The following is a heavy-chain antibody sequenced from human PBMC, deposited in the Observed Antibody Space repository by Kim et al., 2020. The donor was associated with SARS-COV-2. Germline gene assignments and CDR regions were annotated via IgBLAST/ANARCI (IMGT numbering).Heavy chain of an antibody. J-gene: IGHJ1*01. Sequence: GGSLRLSCAASGFTFSSAYMAWVRQAPGKGPEWIGQIRTKAEDERTEFAAPVRGRFSLSRDDSKNMVYLQLNSLKIEDSAVYYCTTWGIKWGQGTLVTVSS. D-gene: IGHD3-16*01. CDR1: GFTFSSAY. CDR2: IRTKAEDERT. V-gene: IGHV3-15*05. CDR3: TTWGIK.